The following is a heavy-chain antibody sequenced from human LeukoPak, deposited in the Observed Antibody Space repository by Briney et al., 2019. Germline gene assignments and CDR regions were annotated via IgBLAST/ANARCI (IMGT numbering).Heavy chain of an antibody. D-gene: IGHD2-15*01. Sequence: TGGSLRLSCAASGFTFSSYWMSWVRQPPGKGLEWIGEIYHSGSTNYNPSLKSRVTISVDKSKSQFSLKLSSVTAADTTVYYCASREAARGFDYWGQGTLVTVSS. CDR2: IYHSGST. CDR3: ASREAARGFDY. J-gene: IGHJ4*02. CDR1: GFTFSSYW. V-gene: IGHV4-4*02.